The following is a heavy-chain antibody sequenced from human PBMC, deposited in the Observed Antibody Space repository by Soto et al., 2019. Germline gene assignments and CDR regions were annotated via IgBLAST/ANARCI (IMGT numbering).Heavy chain of an antibody. CDR2: ISGDGSST. Sequence: EAQLVESGGGVIQPGGSLRLSCAASGFSFSDFWMHWVRQTAEKGLVWVSRISGDGSSTNYADSVKGRFTSSRENANHMLFLQMSSLRAEDTAIYFCVRSGYSYGYGFDNWGQGTVVAVSS. V-gene: IGHV3-74*01. CDR1: GFSFSDFW. J-gene: IGHJ5*02. D-gene: IGHD5-18*01. CDR3: VRSGYSYGYGFDN.